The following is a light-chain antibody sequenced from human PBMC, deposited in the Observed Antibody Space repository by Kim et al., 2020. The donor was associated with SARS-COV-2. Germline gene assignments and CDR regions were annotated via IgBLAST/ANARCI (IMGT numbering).Light chain of an antibody. CDR3: QQYGSSPQT. V-gene: IGKV3-20*01. Sequence: EIVLTQSPGTLSLSPGERATLSCRASQSVSRNYLAWYQQKPGQAPRLLIYGASSGATGIPDRFRGSGSGTDFTLTIGRLEPEDFAVYYCQQYGSSPQTFGQGTKVDIK. CDR2: GAS. J-gene: IGKJ1*01. CDR1: QSVSRNY.